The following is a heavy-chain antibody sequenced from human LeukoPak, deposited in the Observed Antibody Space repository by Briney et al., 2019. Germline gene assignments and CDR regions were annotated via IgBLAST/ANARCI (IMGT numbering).Heavy chain of an antibody. J-gene: IGHJ5*02. CDR2: INPSGGST. V-gene: IGHV1-46*01. D-gene: IGHD3-3*01. Sequence: GASVKVSCKASGYTFTSYYMHWVRQAPGQGLEWMGIINPSGGSTSYAQKFQGRVTMARDTSTSTVYMELSSLRSEDTAVYYCARDRYDFWSGYSTAWFDPWGQGTLVTVSS. CDR1: GYTFTSYY. CDR3: ARDRYDFWSGYSTAWFDP.